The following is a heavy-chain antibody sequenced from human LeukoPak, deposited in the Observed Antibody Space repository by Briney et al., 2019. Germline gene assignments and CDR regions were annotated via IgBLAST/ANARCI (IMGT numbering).Heavy chain of an antibody. CDR3: ARERYTAYGNFDY. D-gene: IGHD5-12*01. CDR1: GYTFTNHP. V-gene: IGHV1-2*02. J-gene: IGHJ4*02. CDR2: INPNSGDT. Sequence: ASVTVSCKASGYTFTNHPMHWVRQAPGQGLEWMGWINPNSGDTNYVQKFQGRVTMTGDPSISTAYMELSGLRADDTAVYYCARERYTAYGNFDYWGQGTQVTVSS.